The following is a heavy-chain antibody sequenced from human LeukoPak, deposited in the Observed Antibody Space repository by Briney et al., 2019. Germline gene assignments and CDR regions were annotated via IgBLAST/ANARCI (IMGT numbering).Heavy chain of an antibody. CDR1: GGSINSYY. Sequence: PSETLSLTRNVSGGSINSYYWSWIRQPPGKGLEWIGYIYYSGSTDYNPSLKSRVTMSVDTSKNQFSLKLSSVTAADTAVYYCAKTNHDSSGYYYFFDYWGQGTLVTVSS. D-gene: IGHD3-22*01. V-gene: IGHV4-59*01. CDR2: IYYSGST. J-gene: IGHJ4*02. CDR3: AKTNHDSSGYYYFFDY.